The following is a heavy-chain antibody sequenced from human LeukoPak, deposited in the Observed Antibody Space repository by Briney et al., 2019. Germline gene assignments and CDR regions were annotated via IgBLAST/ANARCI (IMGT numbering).Heavy chain of an antibody. CDR3: ARLLPPVYYYGSGSYSRFDP. Sequence: PSETLSLTCAVYGGSFSGYYWGWIRQPPGKGLEWIGEINHSGSTNYNPSLKSRVTISVDTSKNQFSLKLSSVAAADTAVYYCARLLPPVYYYGSGSYSRFDPWGQGTLVTVSS. V-gene: IGHV4-34*01. CDR2: INHSGST. CDR1: GGSFSGYY. D-gene: IGHD3-10*01. J-gene: IGHJ5*02.